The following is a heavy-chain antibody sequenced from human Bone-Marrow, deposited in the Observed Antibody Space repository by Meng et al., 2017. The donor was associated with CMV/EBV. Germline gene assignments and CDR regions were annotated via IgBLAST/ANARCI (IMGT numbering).Heavy chain of an antibody. CDR1: GFTFSSYA. Sequence: GESLKISCAASGFTFSSYAMSWVRQAPGKGLEWVSAISGSGGSTYYADSVKGRFTISRDNSKNTLYLQMNSLRAEDTAVYYCARASPSVSVFDIWGQGTMVTVSS. CDR3: ARASPSVSVFDI. CDR2: ISGSGGST. D-gene: IGHD5/OR15-5a*01. J-gene: IGHJ3*02. V-gene: IGHV3-23*01.